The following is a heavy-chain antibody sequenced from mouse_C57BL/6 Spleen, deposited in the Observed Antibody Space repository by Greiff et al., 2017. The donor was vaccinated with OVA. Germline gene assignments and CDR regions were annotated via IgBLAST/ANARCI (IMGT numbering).Heavy chain of an antibody. CDR2: IDPSDSYT. J-gene: IGHJ3*01. V-gene: IGHV1-59*01. Sequence: QVQLQQPGAELVRPGTSVKLSCKASGYTFTSYWMHWVKQRPGQGLEWIGVIDPSDSYTNYNQKFKGKATLTVYTSSSTAYMQLSSLTSEDSAVYYCASTRQLGFAYWGQGTLVTVSA. CDR3: ASTRQLGFAY. CDR1: GYTFTSYW. D-gene: IGHD3-2*01.